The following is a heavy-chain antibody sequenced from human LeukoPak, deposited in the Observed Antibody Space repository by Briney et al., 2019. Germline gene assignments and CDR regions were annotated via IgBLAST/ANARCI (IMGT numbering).Heavy chain of an antibody. V-gene: IGHV3-7*01. D-gene: IGHD1-1*01. CDR3: AKDER. Sequence: GGSLRLSSAASGFSFSNSWMSWVRQAPGKGLQWVAFIRPDGSVEYNVDPVKGRFTISRDNAKSSLYLQMNSLRAEDTAVYYCAKDERWGQGTLVTVSS. CDR2: IRPDGSVE. CDR1: GFSFSNSW. J-gene: IGHJ4*02.